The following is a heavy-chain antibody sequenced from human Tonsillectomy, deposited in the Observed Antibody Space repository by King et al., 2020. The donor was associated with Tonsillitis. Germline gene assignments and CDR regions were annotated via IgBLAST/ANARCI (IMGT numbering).Heavy chain of an antibody. J-gene: IGHJ4*02. Sequence: TLKESGPVLVKPTETLTLTCTVSGFSLSYARMGVSWIRQPPGKALEWLAHIFSNGEKSYSTSLKSRLSISRDTSKSQVVLAMTNMDPVDTATYYCARIHFGGGWELRIDYWGQGTLVTVSS. CDR1: GFSLSYARMG. V-gene: IGHV2-26*01. D-gene: IGHD1-26*01. CDR2: IFSNGEK. CDR3: ARIHFGGGWELRIDY.